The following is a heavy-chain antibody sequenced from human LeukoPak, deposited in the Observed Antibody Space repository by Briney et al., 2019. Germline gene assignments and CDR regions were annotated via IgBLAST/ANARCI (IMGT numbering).Heavy chain of an antibody. D-gene: IGHD6-13*01. Sequence: SETLSLTCTVSGGSISGNYWTWIRQPAGKGLEWIGRIYSSGTTNNNPSLKSRVSLSVDTSENQLSLNLSSLTAADTAVYFCARERNLAAAGYLFESWGQGTLVAVSS. V-gene: IGHV4-4*07. CDR2: IYSSGTT. CDR1: GGSISGNY. J-gene: IGHJ4*02. CDR3: ARERNLAAAGYLFES.